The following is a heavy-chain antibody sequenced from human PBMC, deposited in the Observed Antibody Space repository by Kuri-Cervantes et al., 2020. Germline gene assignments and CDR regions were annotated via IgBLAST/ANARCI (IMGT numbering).Heavy chain of an antibody. J-gene: IGHJ6*02. CDR1: GCTFTGYY. CDR2: INPNSGGT. CDR3: ARDNIVVVPAAILGYYYYGMDV. V-gene: IGHV1-2*02. D-gene: IGHD2-2*02. Sequence: ASAKVSCKAAGCTFTGYYMHWVRQAPGQGLEWMGWINPNSGGTNYAQKFQGRVTMTRDTSISTAYIGLSRLRSDDTAVYYCARDNIVVVPAAILGYYYYGMDVWGQGTTVTVSS.